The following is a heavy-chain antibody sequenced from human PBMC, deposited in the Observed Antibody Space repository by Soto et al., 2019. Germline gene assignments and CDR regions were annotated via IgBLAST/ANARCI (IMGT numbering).Heavy chain of an antibody. V-gene: IGHV4-34*01. J-gene: IGHJ2*01. CDR2: INDRGSI. D-gene: IGHD3-9*01. CDR1: GGSFSGYY. Sequence: QVQLQQWGAGPLRPLETLSLTCGVSGGSFSGYYWAWIRQSPGKGLEWIGEINDRGSINYNPSLKSRVSIXXXTSXNHYSLNLRSVTAADTAVYYCARESHDILTGPPWVWYFDLWGRGTLVTVSS. CDR3: ARESHDILTGPPWVWYFDL.